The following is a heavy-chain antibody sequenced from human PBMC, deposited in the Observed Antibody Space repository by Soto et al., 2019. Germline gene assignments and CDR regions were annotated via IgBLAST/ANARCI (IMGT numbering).Heavy chain of an antibody. CDR2: IRSKANSYAT. CDR3: TSPYDLDAFDI. Sequence: GGSLRLSCAASGFTFSGSAMHWVRQASGKGLEWVGRIRSKANSYATAYAASVKGRFTISRDDSKNTAYLQMNSLKTEDMAVYYCTSPYDLDAFDIWGQGTMVTVSS. D-gene: IGHD1-1*01. CDR1: GFTFSGSA. V-gene: IGHV3-73*01. J-gene: IGHJ3*02.